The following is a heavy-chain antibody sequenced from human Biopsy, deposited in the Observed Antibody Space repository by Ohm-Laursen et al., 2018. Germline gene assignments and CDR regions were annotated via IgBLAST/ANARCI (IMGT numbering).Heavy chain of an antibody. J-gene: IGHJ3*02. D-gene: IGHD1-26*01. V-gene: IGHV3-48*03. CDR1: GFYFSNYA. CDR2: ISSSGSTI. CDR3: ARDGIVGARFNAFDI. Sequence: GSLRLSCAASGFYFSNYAMNWVRQAPGKGLEWVSYISSSGSTIYYADSVKGRFTISRDNAKNSLYLQMNSLRAEDTAVYYCARDGIVGARFNAFDIWGQGTMVTVSS.